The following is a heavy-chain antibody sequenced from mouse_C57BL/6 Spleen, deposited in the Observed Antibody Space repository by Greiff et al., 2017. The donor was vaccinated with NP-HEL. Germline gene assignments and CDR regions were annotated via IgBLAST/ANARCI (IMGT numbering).Heavy chain of an antibody. J-gene: IGHJ1*03. V-gene: IGHV1-81*01. CDR2: IYPRSGNT. CDR3: ARWVYYGSGGDWYFDV. Sequence: QVQLQQSGAELARPGASVKLSCKASGYTFTSYGISWVKQRPGQGLEWIGEIYPRSGNTYYNEKFKGKATLTADKSSSTAYMELRSLTSEDSAVYFCARWVYYGSGGDWYFDVWGKGTTVTVSS. CDR1: GYTFTSYG. D-gene: IGHD1-1*01.